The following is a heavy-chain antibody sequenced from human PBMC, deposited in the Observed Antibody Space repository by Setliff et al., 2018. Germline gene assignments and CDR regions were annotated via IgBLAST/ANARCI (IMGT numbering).Heavy chain of an antibody. CDR2: INHSGST. CDR3: ARGLAVAGEFDY. D-gene: IGHD6-19*01. V-gene: IGHV4-34*01. J-gene: IGHJ4*02. Sequence: PSETLSLTCAVYGGSFSTYYWIWIRQPPGKGLEWIGEINHSGSTNYNPSLKSRVTISVDTSKNQFSLKLSSVTAADTALYYCARGLAVAGEFDYWGQGTLVTVSS. CDR1: GGSFSTYY.